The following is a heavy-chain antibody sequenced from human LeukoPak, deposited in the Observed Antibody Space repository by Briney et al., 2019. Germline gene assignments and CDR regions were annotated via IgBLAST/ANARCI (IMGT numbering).Heavy chain of an antibody. CDR3: ARGRYCSGGSCYYYYYYGMDV. D-gene: IGHD2-15*01. V-gene: IGHV4-34*01. CDR1: GGSFSGYY. CDR2: INHSGST. Sequence: SETLSLTCAVYGGSFSGYYWSWIRQPSGKGLEWIGEINHSGSTNYNPSLKSRVTISVDTSKNQFSLKLSSVTAADTAVYYCARGRYCSGGSCYYYYYYGMDVWGQGTTVTVSS. J-gene: IGHJ6*02.